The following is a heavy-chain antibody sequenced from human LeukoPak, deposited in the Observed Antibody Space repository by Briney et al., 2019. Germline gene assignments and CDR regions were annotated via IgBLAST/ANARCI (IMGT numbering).Heavy chain of an antibody. CDR1: GGTFSSYA. CDR3: ARNYDFWRYGMDV. J-gene: IGHJ6*02. CDR2: IIPILGIA. V-gene: IGHV1-69*04. Sequence: SVKVSCKASGGTFSSYAISWVRQAPGQRLEWMGRIIPILGIANYAQKFQGRVTITADKSTSTAYMELSSLRSEDTAVYYCARNYDFWRYGMDVWGQGTTVTVSS. D-gene: IGHD3-3*01.